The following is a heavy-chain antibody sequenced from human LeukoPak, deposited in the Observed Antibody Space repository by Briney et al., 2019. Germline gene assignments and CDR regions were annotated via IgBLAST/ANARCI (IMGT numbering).Heavy chain of an antibody. D-gene: IGHD6-13*01. CDR1: GFTFSSYG. J-gene: IGHJ4*02. Sequence: LTGGSLRLSCAASGFTFSSYGMHWVRQAPGKGLEWVAVIWYDGSNKYYADSVKGRFTISRDNSKNTPYLQMNSLRAEDTAVYYCARDGEQQLVLDYWGQGTLVTVSS. CDR3: ARDGEQQLVLDY. V-gene: IGHV3-33*01. CDR2: IWYDGSNK.